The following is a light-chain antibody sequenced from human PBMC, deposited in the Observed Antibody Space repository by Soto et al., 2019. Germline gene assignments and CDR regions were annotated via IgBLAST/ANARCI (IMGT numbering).Light chain of an antibody. Sequence: EIVLTQSPATLSLSPGERATLSCRASQSVRSYLAWYQQKPGQAPNLIIYDVSERATGIPARFSGSGSGTDFTLTISSLEPEDLAIYYCQQRFSWPLTFGGGTKVDIK. CDR1: QSVRSY. CDR3: QQRFSWPLT. V-gene: IGKV3-11*01. J-gene: IGKJ4*01. CDR2: DVS.